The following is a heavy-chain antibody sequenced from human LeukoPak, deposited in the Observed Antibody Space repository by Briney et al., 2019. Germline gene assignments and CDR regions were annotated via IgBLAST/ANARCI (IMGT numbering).Heavy chain of an antibody. CDR2: INHSGST. CDR1: GGSFSGYY. CDR3: ARSGGTWSYNY. V-gene: IGHV4-34*01. J-gene: IGHJ4*02. Sequence: SETLSLTCAVYGGSFSGYYWSWIRQPSGKGLEWIGEINHSGSTNYNPSLKSRITISAGTSKNQFSLSLTSVTAADTAVYYCARSGGTWSYNYWGQGTLVTVSS. D-gene: IGHD1-26*01.